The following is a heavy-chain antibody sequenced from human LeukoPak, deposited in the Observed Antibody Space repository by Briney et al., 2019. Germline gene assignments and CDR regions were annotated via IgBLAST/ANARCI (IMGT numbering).Heavy chain of an antibody. CDR2: INPNSGGT. CDR3: ARDREQWLVHYYMDV. V-gene: IGHV1-2*02. J-gene: IGHJ6*03. D-gene: IGHD6-19*01. Sequence: GSVKVSCKASGYTFTGYYMHWVRQAPGQGLEWMGWINPNSGGTNYAQKFQGRVTMTRDTSISTAYMELSRLRSDDTAVYYCARDREQWLVHYYMDVWGKGTTVTISS. CDR1: GYTFTGYY.